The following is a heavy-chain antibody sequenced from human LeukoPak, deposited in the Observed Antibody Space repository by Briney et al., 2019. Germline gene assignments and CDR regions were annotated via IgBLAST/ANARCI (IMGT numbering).Heavy chain of an antibody. V-gene: IGHV1-2*02. CDR1: GYTFTGYY. CDR3: ARDIFYGSYMDV. CDR2: INPNSGGT. D-gene: IGHD3-10*01. Sequence: RASVKVSCKASGYTFTGYYMHWVRQAPGQGLEWMGWINPNSGGTNYAQKFQGRVTMTRDTSISTAYMELSRLRSDDTAVYYCARDIFYGSYMDVWGKGTTVTISS. J-gene: IGHJ6*03.